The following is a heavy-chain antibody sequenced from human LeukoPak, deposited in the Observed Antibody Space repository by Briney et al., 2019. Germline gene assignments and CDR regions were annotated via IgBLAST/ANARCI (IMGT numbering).Heavy chain of an antibody. D-gene: IGHD6-13*01. CDR2: ISWDGGST. CDR3: AKDKSHSSSWYNDYYYGMDV. V-gene: IGHV3-43*01. Sequence: GGSLRLSCAASGFTFDDYTMHWVRQAPGKGLEWVSLISWDGGSTYYADSVKGRFTISRDNSKNSLYLQMNSLRTEDTALYYCAKDKSHSSSWYNDYYYGMDVWGQGTTVTVSS. CDR1: GFTFDDYT. J-gene: IGHJ6*02.